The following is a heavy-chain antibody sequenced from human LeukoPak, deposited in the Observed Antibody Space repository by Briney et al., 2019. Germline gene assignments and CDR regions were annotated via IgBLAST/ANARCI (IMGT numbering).Heavy chain of an antibody. V-gene: IGHV3-11*01. CDR3: ARVSPPGTAMVLATYYYYYMDV. Sequence: PGGSLRLSCAASGFTFSDYYMSWIRQAPGKGLEWVSYISSSGSTIYYADSVKGRFTISRDNAKNSLYLQMNSLRAEDTAVYYCARVSPPGTAMVLATYYYYYMDVWGKGTTVTVSS. CDR2: ISSSGSTI. D-gene: IGHD5-18*01. CDR1: GFTFSDYY. J-gene: IGHJ6*03.